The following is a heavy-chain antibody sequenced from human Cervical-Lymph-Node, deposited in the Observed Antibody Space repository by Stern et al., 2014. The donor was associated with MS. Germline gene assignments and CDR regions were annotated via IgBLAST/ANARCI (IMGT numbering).Heavy chain of an antibody. Sequence: QVQLVQSGAEVKKPGASVKVSCKASGYTFTSYGISWVRQAPGQGLEWMGWISAINGTTDYAQKFQGRVTMTTDPSRSTAYMELRSLRSDDTAVYYCARATAVAGTVDWFDPWGQGTLVTVSS. CDR3: ARATAVAGTVDWFDP. CDR2: ISAINGTT. J-gene: IGHJ5*02. D-gene: IGHD6-19*01. V-gene: IGHV1-18*01. CDR1: GYTFTSYG.